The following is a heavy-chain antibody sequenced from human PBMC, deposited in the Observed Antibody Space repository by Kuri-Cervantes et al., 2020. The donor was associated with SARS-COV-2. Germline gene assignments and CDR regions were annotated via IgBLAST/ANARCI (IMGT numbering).Heavy chain of an antibody. Sequence: GESLKISCAASGFTFSDYYMSWIRQAPGKGLEWVSYISSSSIYTNYADSVKGRFTISRDNAKNSLYLQMNSLRAEDTAVYYCAVIQNSGSYSTRSSYFDYWGQGTLVTVSS. D-gene: IGHD1-26*01. CDR2: ISSSSIYT. CDR1: GFTFSDYY. V-gene: IGHV3-11*03. CDR3: AVIQNSGSYSTRSSYFDY. J-gene: IGHJ4*02.